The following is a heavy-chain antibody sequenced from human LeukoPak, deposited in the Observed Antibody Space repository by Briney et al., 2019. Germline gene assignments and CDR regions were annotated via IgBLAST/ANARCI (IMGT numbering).Heavy chain of an antibody. D-gene: IGHD1-26*01. Sequence: ASVKVSCKASGYSFRDDYIYWIRQAPGQGLEWVGWNNPQSGGTKYAQKSQGRVTMTGDTSINTAYMELNSLRSDDTAVYYCARDDASDPSASFDLWGQGTLVTVSS. CDR2: NNPQSGGT. CDR3: ARDDASDPSASFDL. J-gene: IGHJ3*01. CDR1: GYSFRDDY. V-gene: IGHV1-2*02.